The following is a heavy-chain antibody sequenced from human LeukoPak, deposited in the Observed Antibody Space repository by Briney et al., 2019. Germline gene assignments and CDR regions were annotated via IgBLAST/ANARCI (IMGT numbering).Heavy chain of an antibody. J-gene: IGHJ6*02. V-gene: IGHV5-51*03. CDR1: GYSFTSYW. CDR3: ARGINYYYYGMDV. CDR2: IYPGDSDT. Sequence: AGESLKISCKAAGYSFTSYWISWVRQMPGKGLEWMGIIYPGDSDTRYSPSFQGQITNSADKSNSTAYLQWSSLKASDTAMYYCARGINYYYYGMDVWGQGTTVTVSS. D-gene: IGHD3-16*01.